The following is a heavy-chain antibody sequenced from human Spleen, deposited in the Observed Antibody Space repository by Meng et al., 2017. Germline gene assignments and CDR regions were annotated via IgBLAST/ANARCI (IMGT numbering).Heavy chain of an antibody. V-gene: IGHV3-23*01. CDR3: AKDRIRSSGVSCADY. J-gene: IGHJ4*02. D-gene: IGHD2-15*01. Sequence: GESLKISCAASGFIFSSYSMNWVRQAPGKGLEWVSAISGSAGSTYYADSVKGRFTISRDNSKNTLYLQMNSLRAEDTAVYYCAKDRIRSSGVSCADYWGQGTMVTVSS. CDR2: ISGSAGST. CDR1: GFIFSSYS.